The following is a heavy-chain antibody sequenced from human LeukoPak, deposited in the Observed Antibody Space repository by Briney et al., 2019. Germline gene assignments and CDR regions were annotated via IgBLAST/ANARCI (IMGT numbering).Heavy chain of an antibody. V-gene: IGHV3-48*03. J-gene: IGHJ4*02. Sequence: PGGSLRLSCAASGFTFSSYEMYWVRQAPGKGLGWVAYISPTGSTMYYADSGKGRFTISRDNAKKSLYLQMNSLRAEDTAVYHCATLAVASPFDYWGQGALVTVSS. CDR3: ATLAVASPFDY. CDR1: GFTFSSYE. CDR2: ISPTGSTM. D-gene: IGHD6-19*01.